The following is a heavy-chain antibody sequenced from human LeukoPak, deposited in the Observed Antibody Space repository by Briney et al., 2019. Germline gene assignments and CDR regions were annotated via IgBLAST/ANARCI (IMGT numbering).Heavy chain of an antibody. J-gene: IGHJ4*02. CDR1: GGSISSEGYY. Sequence: KSSETLSLTCTVSGGSISSEGYYWRWIRQHPGKGLEWIGYIYYSGNTYYNPSLKSRLTISVDTSKNQFSLKLTSVTAADTAVYFCARELNHYYFDYWGQGTLVTVSS. V-gene: IGHV4-31*03. CDR2: IYYSGNT. CDR3: ARELNHYYFDY. D-gene: IGHD1-14*01.